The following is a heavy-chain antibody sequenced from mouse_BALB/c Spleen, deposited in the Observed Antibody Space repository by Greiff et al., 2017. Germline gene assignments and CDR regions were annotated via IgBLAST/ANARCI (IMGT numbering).Heavy chain of an antibody. CDR3: ARGGYGSSYEYFDV. CDR2: INPYNDGT. V-gene: IGHV1-14*01. Sequence: EVKLVESGPELVKPGASVKMSCKASGYTFTSYVMHWVKQKPGQGLEWIGYINPYNDGTKYNEKFKGKATLTSDKSSSTAYMELSSLTSEDSAVYYCARGGYGSSYEYFDVWGAGTTVTVSS. CDR1: GYTFTSYV. D-gene: IGHD1-1*01. J-gene: IGHJ1*01.